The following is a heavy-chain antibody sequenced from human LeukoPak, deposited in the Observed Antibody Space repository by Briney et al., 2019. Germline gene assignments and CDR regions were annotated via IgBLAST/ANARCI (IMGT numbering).Heavy chain of an antibody. Sequence: ASVKVSCKASGYTFTTYYMHWVRQAPGQGLEWMGWINPNSGGTNYAQKFQGWVTMTRDTSISTAYMELSRLRSDDTAVYYCARGSHSGSYDNWFDPWGQGTLVTVSS. CDR1: GYTFTTYY. CDR2: INPNSGGT. D-gene: IGHD1-26*01. CDR3: ARGSHSGSYDNWFDP. J-gene: IGHJ5*02. V-gene: IGHV1-2*04.